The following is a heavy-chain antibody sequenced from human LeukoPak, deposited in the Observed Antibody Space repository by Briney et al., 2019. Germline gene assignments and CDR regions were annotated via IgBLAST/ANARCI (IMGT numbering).Heavy chain of an antibody. Sequence: SETLSLTCTVSGYSISSGYYWGWIRQPPGKGLEWIGSIYHSGSTYYNPSLKSRITISVDTSKNQFSLKLSSVTAADTAVYYCARGVVAAPQTFDYWGQGTLVTVSS. V-gene: IGHV4-38-2*02. CDR3: ARGVVAAPQTFDY. J-gene: IGHJ4*02. D-gene: IGHD2-15*01. CDR1: GYSISSGYY. CDR2: IYHSGST.